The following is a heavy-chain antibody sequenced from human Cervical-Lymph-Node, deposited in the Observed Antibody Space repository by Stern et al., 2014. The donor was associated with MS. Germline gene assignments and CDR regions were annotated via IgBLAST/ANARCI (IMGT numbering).Heavy chain of an antibody. D-gene: IGHD3-3*01. CDR1: GYTFTSYG. CDR2: ISVYSGNT. CDR3: ARAYEGDY. Sequence: QVQLVQSGAEVKKPGASVKVSCKASGYTFTSYGFSWVRQAPGQGLEWVGWISVYSGNTNYARKFQGGVTLTTDTSTSTVYMELTNLRSDDTAVYYCARAYEGDYWGQGTLVTVSS. J-gene: IGHJ4*02. V-gene: IGHV1-18*01.